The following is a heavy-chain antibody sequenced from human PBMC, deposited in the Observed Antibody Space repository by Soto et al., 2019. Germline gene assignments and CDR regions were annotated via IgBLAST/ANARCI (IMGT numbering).Heavy chain of an antibody. V-gene: IGHV1-69*13. D-gene: IGHD2-15*01. CDR1: GYTFTSYG. Sequence: SVKVSCKASGYTFTSYGISWVRQAPGQGLEWMGGIIPIFGTANYAQKFQGRVTITADESTSTAYMELSSLRSEDTAVYYCARNIVVVVAATDDYYGDYRMDDWGQGPRVTVSS. CDR2: IIPIFGTA. J-gene: IGHJ6*02. CDR3: ARNIVVVVAATDDYYGDYRMDD.